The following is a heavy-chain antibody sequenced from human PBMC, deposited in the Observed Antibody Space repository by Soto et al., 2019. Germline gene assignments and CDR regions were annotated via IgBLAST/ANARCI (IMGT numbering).Heavy chain of an antibody. V-gene: IGHV1-3*05. Sequence: QVQLVQSGAEEKKPGASVKVSCKASGYTFTSYAMHWVRQAPGQRLEWMGWINAGNGNTKYSQKFQGRVTITRDTSASTAYMELRSLRSEDTAVYYCARSIVVVPALDYWGQGTLVTVSS. CDR1: GYTFTSYA. CDR3: ARSIVVVPALDY. D-gene: IGHD2-21*02. J-gene: IGHJ4*02. CDR2: INAGNGNT.